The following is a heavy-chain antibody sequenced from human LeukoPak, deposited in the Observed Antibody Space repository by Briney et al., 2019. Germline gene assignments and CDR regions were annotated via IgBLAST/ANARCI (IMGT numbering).Heavy chain of an antibody. Sequence: GRCLRLSFAASGFTFSNSYMTGVRQAPRKRLWRVGRMKSKTNGGTPAYAAPVKGRSTISRDDSKNTLSLKRNSLKPENPAVYSCPREAVTANGYVDYWGQGTLVTVSS. CDR3: PREAVTANGYVDY. V-gene: IGHV3-15*01. CDR2: MKSKTNGGTP. J-gene: IGHJ4*02. D-gene: IGHD2-21*02. CDR1: GFTFSNSY.